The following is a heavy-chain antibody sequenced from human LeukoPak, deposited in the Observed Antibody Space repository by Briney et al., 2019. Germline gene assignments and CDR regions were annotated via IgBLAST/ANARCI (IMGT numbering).Heavy chain of an antibody. CDR3: ARASNYDWFDP. CDR1: GGSISSYY. Sequence: PSETLSLTCTVSGGSISSYYWSWIRQPPRKGLEWIGYISYSGSTNYYPSLKSRVTISVDTSKNQFSLKLSSVTAADTAVYYCARASNYDWFDPWGQGTLVTVSS. CDR2: ISYSGST. V-gene: IGHV4-59*01. J-gene: IGHJ5*02. D-gene: IGHD1-7*01.